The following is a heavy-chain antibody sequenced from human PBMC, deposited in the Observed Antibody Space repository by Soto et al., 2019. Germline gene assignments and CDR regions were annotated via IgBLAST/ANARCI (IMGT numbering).Heavy chain of an antibody. Sequence: QVQLVQSGAEVKKPGASVKVSCKASGYTFTSYGISWVRQAPGQGLEWMGWISAYNGNTNYAQKLQGRVTMTTATSTSTAYMELRSLRSDDTAVYYCARAGYYYGSGKPAFDYYYYGMDVWGQGTTVTVSS. CDR3: ARAGYYYGSGKPAFDYYYYGMDV. D-gene: IGHD3-10*01. CDR1: GYTFTSYG. J-gene: IGHJ6*02. CDR2: ISAYNGNT. V-gene: IGHV1-18*01.